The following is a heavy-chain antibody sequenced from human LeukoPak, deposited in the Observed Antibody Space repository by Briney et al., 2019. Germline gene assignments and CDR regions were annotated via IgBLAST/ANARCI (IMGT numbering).Heavy chain of an antibody. V-gene: IGHV3-23*01. CDR3: ARQIPGSGQGFDP. D-gene: IGHD3-10*01. Sequence: GGSLRLSCAASGFTFGDYAMSWVRQAPGKGLDWVSAINGNAAKTYYADSVKGRFTISRDNSKNTLFLQMSRLRVDDTAVYYCARQIPGSGQGFDPWGRGTLVTVFS. CDR1: GFTFGDYA. J-gene: IGHJ5*02. CDR2: INGNAAKT.